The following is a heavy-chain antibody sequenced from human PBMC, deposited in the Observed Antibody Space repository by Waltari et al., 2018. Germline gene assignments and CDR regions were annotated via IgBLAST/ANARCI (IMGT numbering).Heavy chain of an antibody. CDR1: GGSFSGYY. J-gene: IGHJ4*02. D-gene: IGHD3-22*01. CDR2: INHSGST. CDR3: ARAPRTKYYYDSSGSHYFDY. V-gene: IGHV4-34*01. Sequence: QVQLQQWGAGLLKPSETLSLTCAVYGGSFSGYYWRWIRQPPGKGLEWIGEINHSGSTNYNPSLKSRVTISVDTSKNQFSLKLSSVTAADTAVYYCARAPRTKYYYDSSGSHYFDYWGQGTLVTVSS.